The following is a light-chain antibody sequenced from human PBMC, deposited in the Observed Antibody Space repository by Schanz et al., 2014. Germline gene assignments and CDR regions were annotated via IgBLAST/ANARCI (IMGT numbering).Light chain of an antibody. Sequence: QSALTQPRSVSGSPGQSVTISCTGTSSDVGAYNDVSWYQQHPGKAPKLMIYDVRKRPAGVSNRFSGSKSGNTASLTVSGLQAEDEADYYCSSYAGSFYVFGTGTKVTVL. CDR3: SSYAGSFYV. CDR1: SSDVGAYND. V-gene: IGLV2-11*01. J-gene: IGLJ1*01. CDR2: DVR.